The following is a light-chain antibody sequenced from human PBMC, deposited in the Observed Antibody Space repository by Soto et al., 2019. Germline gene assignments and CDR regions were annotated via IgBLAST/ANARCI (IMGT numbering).Light chain of an antibody. CDR1: HDISSY. J-gene: IGKJ4*01. CDR3: QQLDSYLNGT. V-gene: IGKV1-9*01. Sequence: DIQLTQSPSFLSASVGDRVTITCRASHDISSYLAWYQQKPVKAPKLLIYDASTLQSGVPSRFRGSGSGKEFTLIINSLQTEDFATYSCQQLDSYLNGTFGGGTKVEIK. CDR2: DAS.